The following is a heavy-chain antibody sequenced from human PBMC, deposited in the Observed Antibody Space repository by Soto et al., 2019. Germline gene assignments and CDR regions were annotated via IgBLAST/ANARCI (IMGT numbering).Heavy chain of an antibody. CDR1: GFSLSTSGVG. J-gene: IGHJ4*02. D-gene: IGHD3-10*01. CDR3: AHHPYYGLGPYSFDY. CDR2: IYWDDDK. Sequence: QITLKESGPTLVKPTQTLTLTCTFSGFSLSTSGVGVGWIRQPPGKALEWLAVIYWDDDKRSSSSLKSRLTITKDTSKNQVVLTMTNMDPVDTATYYCAHHPYYGLGPYSFDYWGQGILVTVSS. V-gene: IGHV2-5*02.